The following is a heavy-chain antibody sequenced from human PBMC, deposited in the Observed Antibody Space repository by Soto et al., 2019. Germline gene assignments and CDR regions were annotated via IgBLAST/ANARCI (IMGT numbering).Heavy chain of an antibody. D-gene: IGHD4-17*01. CDR1: GGSISSSSYY. CDR3: ARQSDYGRPIDY. CDR2: IYYSGST. J-gene: IGHJ4*02. Sequence: PSEPLSLTCTVSGGSISSSSYYWRRIPQPPGKGLEWIGSIYYSGSTYYNPSLKSRVTISVDTSKNQFSLKLSSVTAADTAVYYCARQSDYGRPIDYWGQGTLVNVS. V-gene: IGHV4-39*01.